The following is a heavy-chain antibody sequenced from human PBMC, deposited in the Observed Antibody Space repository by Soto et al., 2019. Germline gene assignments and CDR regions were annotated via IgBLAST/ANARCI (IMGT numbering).Heavy chain of an antibody. Sequence: PSETLSLTCTVSGGSISSRSHYWGWIRQPPGKGLEWIGNIFYSGNTYYNPSLKSRLTISVDASTNQFSLNLRSVTAADTAVYYCARRNGYDFGSNWFEPWGQGMQVTVSS. D-gene: IGHD5-12*01. CDR1: GGSISSRSHY. V-gene: IGHV4-39*01. CDR3: ARRNGYDFGSNWFEP. J-gene: IGHJ5*02. CDR2: IFYSGNT.